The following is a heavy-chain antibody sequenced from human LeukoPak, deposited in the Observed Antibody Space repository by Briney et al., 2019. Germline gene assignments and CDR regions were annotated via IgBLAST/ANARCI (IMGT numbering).Heavy chain of an antibody. Sequence: ASVKVSCKASGYTFTSYGISWVRQAPGQGLEWMGWISAYNGNTNYAQKLQGRVTMTTDTSTSTAYMELRSLRSDDTAVYYCARVPLYSSSGYFDYWGQGTLVTVSS. D-gene: IGHD6-6*01. CDR2: ISAYNGNT. V-gene: IGHV1-18*01. CDR3: ARVPLYSSSGYFDY. CDR1: GYTFTSYG. J-gene: IGHJ4*02.